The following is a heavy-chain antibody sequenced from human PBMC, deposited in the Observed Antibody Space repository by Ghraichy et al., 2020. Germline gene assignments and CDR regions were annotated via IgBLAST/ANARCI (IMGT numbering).Heavy chain of an antibody. CDR2: INHSGST. Sequence: GSLSLTCAVYGGSFSGYYWSWIRQPPGKGLEWIGEINHSGSTNYNPSLKSRVTISVDTSKNQFSLKLSSVTAADTAVYYWARTPLGYCSGGSCYPPAYGMDVWGQGTTVTVSS. CDR1: GGSFSGYY. CDR3: ARTPLGYCSGGSCYPPAYGMDV. V-gene: IGHV4-34*01. J-gene: IGHJ6*02. D-gene: IGHD2-15*01.